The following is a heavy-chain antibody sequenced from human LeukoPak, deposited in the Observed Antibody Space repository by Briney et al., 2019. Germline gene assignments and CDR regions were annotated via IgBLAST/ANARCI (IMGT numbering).Heavy chain of an antibody. V-gene: IGHV3-30*18. CDR1: GFTFSTYD. J-gene: IGHJ6*02. CDR3: AEIRVATTYYYYGMDV. CDR2: ISYDGSNK. Sequence: GRSLRLSCAASGFTFSTYDMHWVRQAPGKGLEWVAVISYDGSNKYYADSVKGRFTISRDNSKNTLYLQMNSLRAEDTAVYYCAEIRVATTYYYYGMDVWGQGTTVTVSS. D-gene: IGHD5-12*01.